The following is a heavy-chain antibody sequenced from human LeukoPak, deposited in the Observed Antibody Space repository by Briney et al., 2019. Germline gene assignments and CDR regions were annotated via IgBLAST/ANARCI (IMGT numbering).Heavy chain of an antibody. J-gene: IGHJ4*02. V-gene: IGHV3-48*01. Sequence: GGSLRLSCAAPGFTFSSYSMNWVRQAPGKGLEWVSYISSSSSTIYYADSVKGRFTISRDNAKNSLYLQMNSLRAEDTAVYYCARGLEHIVFHYWGQGTLVTVSS. CDR2: ISSSSSTI. D-gene: IGHD2-21*01. CDR1: GFTFSSYS. CDR3: ARGLEHIVFHY.